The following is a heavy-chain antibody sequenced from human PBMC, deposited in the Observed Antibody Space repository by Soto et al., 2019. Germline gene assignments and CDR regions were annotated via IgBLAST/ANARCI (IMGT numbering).Heavy chain of an antibody. Sequence: PGGSLRLSCTASGFMFSAYAMLWVRQAPGKGLEWVAAMSYDGTNKYYADSLKGRFTISRDNSKNTLFLQMSSLTADDSAVYYCARDPSPYTSGWYGIDFWGLGTLVTVYS. CDR2: MSYDGTNK. CDR1: GFMFSAYA. J-gene: IGHJ4*01. CDR3: ARDPSPYTSGWYGIDF. D-gene: IGHD6-19*01. V-gene: IGHV3-30-3*01.